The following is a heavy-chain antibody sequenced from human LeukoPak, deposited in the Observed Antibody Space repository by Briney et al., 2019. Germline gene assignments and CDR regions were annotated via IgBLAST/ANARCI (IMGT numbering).Heavy chain of an antibody. V-gene: IGHV4-31*03. Sequence: SETLSLTCTVSGGSISSGGYYWSWIRQHPGKGLEWIGYIYYSGSTYYNPSLKSRVTISVDTSKNQFSLKLSSVTAADTAVYYCARDRPPGYCSSTSCYTGGYYYGMDVWGQGTTVTGSS. D-gene: IGHD2-2*02. CDR1: GGSISSGGYY. CDR3: ARDRPPGYCSSTSCYTGGYYYGMDV. J-gene: IGHJ6*02. CDR2: IYYSGST.